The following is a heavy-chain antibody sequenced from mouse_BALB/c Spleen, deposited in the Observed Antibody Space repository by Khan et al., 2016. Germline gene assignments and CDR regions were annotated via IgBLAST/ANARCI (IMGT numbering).Heavy chain of an antibody. V-gene: IGHV1-80*01. CDR3: AALTGTSEAMDY. Sequence: QVQLQESGAELVRPGSSVKISCKASGYAFSSYWMNWVKQRPAQSLEWIGQIYPGDGDTNYNGKFKGKATLTADKSSSTAYMQLSSLKSEASAVYFCAALTGTSEAMDYWGQGTSVTVSS. D-gene: IGHD4-1*01. CDR1: GYAFSSYW. CDR2: IYPGDGDT. J-gene: IGHJ4*01.